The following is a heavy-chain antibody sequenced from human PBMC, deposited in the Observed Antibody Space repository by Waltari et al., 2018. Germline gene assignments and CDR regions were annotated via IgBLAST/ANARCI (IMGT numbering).Heavy chain of an antibody. CDR1: GGSISTYY. CDR3: ARADSSTAYFYYYMDV. D-gene: IGHD6-13*01. CDR2: VYYTGTT. V-gene: IGHV4-59*01. Sequence: QVELQASGPGLVKASETLSLTCTVSGGSISTYYWSWIRQPPGKGLEYIGYVYYTGTTNYNHSLKNRVTISLDTSKNQFSLKGNSGTAADTAVYYGARADSSTAYFYYYMDVWGTGTTVTVSS. J-gene: IGHJ6*03.